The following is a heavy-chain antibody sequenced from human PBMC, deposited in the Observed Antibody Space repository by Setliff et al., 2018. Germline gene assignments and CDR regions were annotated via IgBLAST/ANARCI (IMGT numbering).Heavy chain of an antibody. D-gene: IGHD3-3*01. V-gene: IGHV1-69*06. CDR2: IIPIFGTA. Sequence: SVKVSCKPSGYTFTSYGISWVRQAPGQGLEWMGRIIPIFGTANYAQKFQGRVTITADKSTSTAYMELSSLRSEDTAVYYCARELPRTIFGVVIDYWGQGTLVTVSS. CDR3: ARELPRTIFGVVIDY. J-gene: IGHJ4*02. CDR1: GYTFTSYG.